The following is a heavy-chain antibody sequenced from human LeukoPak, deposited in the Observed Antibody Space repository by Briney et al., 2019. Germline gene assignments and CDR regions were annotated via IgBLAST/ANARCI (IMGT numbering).Heavy chain of an antibody. CDR1: GFTFSNYW. J-gene: IGHJ4*02. D-gene: IGHD4-23*01. V-gene: IGHV3-74*01. Sequence: PGGSLRLSCAASGFTFSNYWMHWVRQAPGKGLVWVSRINRDGSRTDYADSVKGRFTISRDNAKNTLYLQMNSLRAEDTAVYYCAGETSVGYWGQGTLVTVSP. CDR3: AGETSVGY. CDR2: INRDGSRT.